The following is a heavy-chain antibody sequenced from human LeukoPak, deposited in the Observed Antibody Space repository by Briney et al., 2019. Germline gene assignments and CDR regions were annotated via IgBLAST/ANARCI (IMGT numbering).Heavy chain of an antibody. CDR1: GGSISSGDYY. J-gene: IGHJ6*02. CDR3: ARLGPNWNDERRLGYYGMDV. CDR2: IYYSGST. Sequence: PSETLSLTCTVSGGSISSGDYYWSRIRQPPGKGLDGIGYIYYSGSTNYNPSLKSRVTISVDTSKNQFSLKLSSVTAADTAVYYCARLGPNWNDERRLGYYGMDVWGQGTTVTVSS. D-gene: IGHD1-1*01. V-gene: IGHV4-30-4*08.